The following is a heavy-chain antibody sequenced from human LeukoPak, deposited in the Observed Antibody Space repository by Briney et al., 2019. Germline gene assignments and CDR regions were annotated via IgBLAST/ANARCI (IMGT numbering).Heavy chain of an antibody. CDR1: GFTLSDYA. D-gene: IGHD5-18*01. CDR2: ISRDGSDE. J-gene: IGHJ4*02. Sequence: GGSLRLSCEASGFTLSDYAMHWVRQAPGKGLEWVSIISRDGSDENYADSVRGRFTISRDNSKNTLYLQLNSLRAEDTAVYYCAKGYHIYSYVVSFGHYWGQGTLVTVSS. CDR3: AKGYHIYSYVVSFGHY. V-gene: IGHV3-30*18.